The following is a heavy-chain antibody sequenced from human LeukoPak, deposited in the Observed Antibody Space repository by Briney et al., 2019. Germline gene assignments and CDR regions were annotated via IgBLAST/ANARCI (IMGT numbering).Heavy chain of an antibody. Sequence: ASVKVSCKASGYTFTGYYIHWVRQAPGQGLEWMGWINPNSGGTNYAQKFQGRVTMTRDTSISTAYMVLSTLRSDDTAVYYCARGKWLVRRGYYFDYWGQGTLVTVSS. CDR2: INPNSGGT. CDR3: ARGKWLVRRGYYFDY. V-gene: IGHV1-2*02. J-gene: IGHJ4*02. CDR1: GYTFTGYY. D-gene: IGHD6-19*01.